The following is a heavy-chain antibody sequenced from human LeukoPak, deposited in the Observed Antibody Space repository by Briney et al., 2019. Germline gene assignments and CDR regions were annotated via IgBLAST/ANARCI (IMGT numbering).Heavy chain of an antibody. D-gene: IGHD6-19*01. CDR1: GFTFSSYG. CDR2: IRFDGTNK. J-gene: IGHJ4*02. V-gene: IGHV3-30*02. CDR3: AKNSISFGITVAGTEDY. Sequence: GGSLRLSCAASGFTFSSYGMHWVRQAPGKGLEWVSFIRFDGTNKYYADSVKGRFTISRDNSRNTLYLQMNSLRAEDTAVYYCAKNSISFGITVAGTEDYWGQGTLVTVSS.